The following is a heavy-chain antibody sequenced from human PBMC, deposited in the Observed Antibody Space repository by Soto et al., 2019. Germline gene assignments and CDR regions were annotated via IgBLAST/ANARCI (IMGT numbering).Heavy chain of an antibody. Sequence: SGPTLVNPRQTLTLTCTFSGFSLTTSGVGVGWIRQSPGKAPEWLALIYWDDDKRYSPSLKSRLTITKDTSKNQVVLTMADLDPADTATYYCARRVLRTVFGLVTTTAIYFDFWGQGTPVTVSS. CDR1: GFSLTTSGVG. V-gene: IGHV2-5*02. CDR3: ARRVLRTVFGLVTTTAIYFDF. J-gene: IGHJ4*02. D-gene: IGHD3-3*01. CDR2: IYWDDDK.